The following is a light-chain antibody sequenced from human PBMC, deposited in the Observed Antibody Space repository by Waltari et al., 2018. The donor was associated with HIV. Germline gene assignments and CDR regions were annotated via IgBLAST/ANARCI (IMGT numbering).Light chain of an antibody. Sequence: DIQMTQSPSSLSASLGDRVTITCRASQSISSFLNWYQQKPGKAPNLLIYAASSLQSGVPSRFSGSGSATDFTLTISSLQPEDFATYYCQQSFSTPLTFGGGTKVQIK. J-gene: IGKJ4*01. CDR1: QSISSF. CDR3: QQSFSTPLT. V-gene: IGKV1-39*01. CDR2: AAS.